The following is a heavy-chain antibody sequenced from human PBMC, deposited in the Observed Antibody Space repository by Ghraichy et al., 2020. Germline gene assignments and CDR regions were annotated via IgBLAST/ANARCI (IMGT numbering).Heavy chain of an antibody. CDR1: GFTFSSYS. CDR2: ISSSSSTI. CDR3: ARDIADHHDY. Sequence: GESLNISCAASGFTFSSYSMNWVRQAPGKGLEWVSYISSSSSTIYYADSVKGRFTISRDNAKNSLYLQMNSLRDEDTAVYYCARDIADHHDYWGQGTLVTVSS. J-gene: IGHJ4*02. V-gene: IGHV3-48*02. D-gene: IGHD1-14*01.